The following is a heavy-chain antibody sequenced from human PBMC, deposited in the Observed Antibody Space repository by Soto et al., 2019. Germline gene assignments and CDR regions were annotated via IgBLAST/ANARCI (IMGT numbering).Heavy chain of an antibody. CDR3: VKPPVITASYYYYDMDV. J-gene: IGHJ6*02. D-gene: IGHD4-4*01. CDR2: ISGTGDSS. V-gene: IGHV3-23*01. CDR1: GFTFGSYA. Sequence: EVQLLESGGGLVQPGGSLRLSCAASGFTFGSYAMSWVRQAPGKGLEWVSLISGTGDSSEYANSVKGRFTISRDNSKNTVFLQMNSLRDEDTAVYYCVKPPVITASYYYYDMDVWGQGTTVTVSS.